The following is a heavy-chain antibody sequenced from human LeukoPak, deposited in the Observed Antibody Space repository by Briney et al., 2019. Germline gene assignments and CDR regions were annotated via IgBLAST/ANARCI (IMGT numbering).Heavy chain of an antibody. CDR2: INPSGGST. Sequence: ASVKVSCEASGYTFTSYYMHWVRQAPGQGLEWMGIINPSGGSTSYAQKFQGRVTMTRDTSTSTVYMELSSLRSEDTAVYYCARTNTVIFGVVTALRGYIQHWGQGTLVTVSS. CDR3: ARTNTVIFGVVTALRGYIQH. CDR1: GYTFTSYY. D-gene: IGHD3-3*01. J-gene: IGHJ1*01. V-gene: IGHV1-46*01.